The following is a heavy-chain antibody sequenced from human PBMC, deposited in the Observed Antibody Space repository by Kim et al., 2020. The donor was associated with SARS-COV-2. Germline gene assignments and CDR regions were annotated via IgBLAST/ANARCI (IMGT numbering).Heavy chain of an antibody. Sequence: GGSLRLSCAASGFTFSSYWMSWVRQAPGKGLEWVANIKQDGSEKYYVDSVKGRFTISRDNAKNSLYLQMNSLRAEDTAVYYCARDRGSFETRSAYCGGDCYSSSSLDYWGQGTLVTVSS. V-gene: IGHV3-7*01. D-gene: IGHD2-21*02. CDR1: GFTFSSYW. CDR3: ARDRGSFETRSAYCGGDCYSSSSLDY. CDR2: IKQDGSEK. J-gene: IGHJ4*02.